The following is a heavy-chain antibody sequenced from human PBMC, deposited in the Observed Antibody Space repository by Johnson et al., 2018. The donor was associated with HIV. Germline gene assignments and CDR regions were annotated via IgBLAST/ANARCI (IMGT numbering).Heavy chain of an antibody. D-gene: IGHD1-26*01. CDR2: IYSGGST. CDR3: ARAYSYGALDI. Sequence: QLVESGGGVVQPGRSLRLSCAASGFTFSSYGMHWVRQAPGKGLEWVAVIYSGGSTYYADSVKGRFTISRDTSKNTLYLQMKGLRAEDTALYYCARAYSYGALDIWGQGTMVTVSS. V-gene: IGHV3-NL1*01. J-gene: IGHJ3*02. CDR1: GFTFSSYG.